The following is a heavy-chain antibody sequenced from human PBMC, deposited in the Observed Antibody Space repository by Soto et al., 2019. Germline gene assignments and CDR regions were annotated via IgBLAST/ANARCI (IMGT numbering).Heavy chain of an antibody. J-gene: IGHJ4*02. Sequence: GASVKVSCKASGYTFTSYAMHWVRQAPGQRLEWMGWINAGNGNTKYSQKFQGRVTITRDTSASTAYMELSSLRSEDTAVYYCARSGHGDTSNVDYWGQGALVTVSS. D-gene: IGHD5-12*01. CDR3: ARSGHGDTSNVDY. CDR1: GYTFTSYA. CDR2: INAGNGNT. V-gene: IGHV1-3*01.